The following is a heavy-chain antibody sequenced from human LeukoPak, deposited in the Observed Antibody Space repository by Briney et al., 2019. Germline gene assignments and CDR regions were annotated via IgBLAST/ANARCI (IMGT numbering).Heavy chain of an antibody. CDR3: ARHRTSMTNWFDP. CDR1: GDSVSSNSAA. V-gene: IGHV6-1*01. J-gene: IGHJ5*02. Sequence: SQTLSLTCAISGDSVSSNSAAWNWIRQSPSRGLEWLGRTYYRSKWYNDYAVSVKSRITINPDTSKNQFSLKLSSVTAADTAVYYCARHRTSMTNWFDPWGQGTLVTVSS. CDR2: TYYRSKWYN. D-gene: IGHD2-2*01.